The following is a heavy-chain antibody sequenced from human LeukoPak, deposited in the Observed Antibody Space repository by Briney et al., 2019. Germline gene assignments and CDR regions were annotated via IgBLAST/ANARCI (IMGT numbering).Heavy chain of an antibody. D-gene: IGHD5-12*01. V-gene: IGHV4-39*07. CDR3: ARIIVATITGGRYFDS. Sequence: SETLSLTCTVSGGSISSSSYYWGWIRQPPGKGLEWIGSIYYSGSTYYNPSLKSRVTISVDTSKNQFSLKLSSVTAADTAVYYCARIIVATITGGRYFDSWGQGTLVTVSS. CDR1: GGSISSSSYY. CDR2: IYYSGST. J-gene: IGHJ4*02.